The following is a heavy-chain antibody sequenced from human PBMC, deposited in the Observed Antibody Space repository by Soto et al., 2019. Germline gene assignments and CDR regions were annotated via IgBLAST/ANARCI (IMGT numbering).Heavy chain of an antibody. Sequence: ASVKVSCKASRYTFTSYGISWVRQAPGQGLEWMGWISAYNGKTNYAQKFRGRVTMTTDTATSTAYMEPRSLRSDDTAVYYCARDISDYYYESSGPFDYWGQGTLVTVSS. CDR2: ISAYNGKT. CDR3: ARDISDYYYESSGPFDY. D-gene: IGHD3-22*01. J-gene: IGHJ4*02. V-gene: IGHV1-18*04. CDR1: RYTFTSYG.